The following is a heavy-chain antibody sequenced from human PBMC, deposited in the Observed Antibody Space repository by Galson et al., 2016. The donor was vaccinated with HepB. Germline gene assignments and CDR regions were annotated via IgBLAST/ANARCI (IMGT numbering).Heavy chain of an antibody. CDR1: GLTVSSNY. CDR3: ARANIVYRGVFDAFDF. D-gene: IGHD2/OR15-2a*01. V-gene: IGHV3-53*01. J-gene: IGHJ3*01. Sequence: SLRLSCAASGLTVSSNYMNWVRQRQGRGLEWVSVMYSGGGTDAADSVKGRFTISRDNSKNTQYLQMNSLRAEDTAVYYSARANIVYRGVFDAFDFWGQGAMVTVSS. CDR2: MYSGGGT.